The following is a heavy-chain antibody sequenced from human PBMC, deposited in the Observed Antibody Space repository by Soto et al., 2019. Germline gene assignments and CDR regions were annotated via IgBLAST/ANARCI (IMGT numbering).Heavy chain of an antibody. V-gene: IGHV4-34*01. CDR1: GGSFSGYY. CDR2: INHSGST. D-gene: IGHD5-18*01. CDR3: ARGLFGVRGNSNGWYYNGMDV. J-gene: IGHJ6*02. Sequence: SETLSLTCAVYGGSFSGYYWSWIRQPPGKGLEWIGEINHSGSTNYNPPLKSRVTISVDTSKNQFSLKLSSVTAADTAVYYCARGLFGVRGNSNGWYYNGMDVWGQGTTVTASS.